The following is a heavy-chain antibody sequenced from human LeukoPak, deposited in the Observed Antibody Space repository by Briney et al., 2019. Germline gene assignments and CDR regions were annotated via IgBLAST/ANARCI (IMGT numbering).Heavy chain of an antibody. D-gene: IGHD5-24*01. V-gene: IGHV1-46*01. CDR1: GYTFTSYY. CDR2: INPSGGST. CDR3: AREYRRDGYNSHYYYYGMDV. Sequence: ASVKVSCKASGYTFTSYYMHWVRQAPGQGLEWMGIINPSGGSTSYAQKFQGRVTVTRDTSTSTVYMELSSLRSEDTAVYYCAREYRRDGYNSHYYYYGMDVWGQGTTVTVSS. J-gene: IGHJ6*02.